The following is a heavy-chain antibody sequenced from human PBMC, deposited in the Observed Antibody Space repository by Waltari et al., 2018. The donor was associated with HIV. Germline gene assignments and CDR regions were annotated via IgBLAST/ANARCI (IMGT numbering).Heavy chain of an antibody. J-gene: IGHJ4*02. CDR2: MNQKSDQT. V-gene: IGHV1-8*01. Sequence: QVQLVQSGAEVKELGTSVRVSCKASGYTFTGYDIHWVRQAAGQGLEWMGEMNQKSDQTGYEQSCQGRVIMTRNISIDTSYWELTSQKFEDTAVYFCARSRSGGFAPRFDYWGQGALVTVSS. D-gene: IGHD5-12*01. CDR3: ARSRSGGFAPRFDY. CDR1: GYTFTGYD.